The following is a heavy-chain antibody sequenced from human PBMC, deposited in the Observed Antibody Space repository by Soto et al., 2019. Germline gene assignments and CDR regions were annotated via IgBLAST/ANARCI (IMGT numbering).Heavy chain of an antibody. J-gene: IGHJ1*01. Sequence: LRLSCAASGFTFSSYSMNWVRQAPGKGLEWVSYISSSSSTIYYADSVKGRFTISRDNAKNSLYLQMNSLRDEDTAVYYCASRGYYDSSGYKYFQHWGQGTLVTVS. CDR1: GFTFSSYS. CDR2: ISSSSSTI. D-gene: IGHD3-22*01. CDR3: ASRGYYDSSGYKYFQH. V-gene: IGHV3-48*02.